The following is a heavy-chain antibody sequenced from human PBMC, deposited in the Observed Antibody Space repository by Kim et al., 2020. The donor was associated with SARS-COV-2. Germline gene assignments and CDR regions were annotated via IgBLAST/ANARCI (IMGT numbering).Heavy chain of an antibody. J-gene: IGHJ5*02. D-gene: IGHD6-19*01. CDR3: ARQAGEFPVRVNWFDP. CDR2: IYYSGST. Sequence: SETLSLTCTVSGGSISSSSYYWGWIRQPPGKGLEWIGSIYYSGSTYYNPSLKSRVTLSVDTSKNQFSLKLSSVTAADTAVYYCARQAGEFPVRVNWFDPWGQGTLVTVSS. V-gene: IGHV4-39*01. CDR1: GGSISSSSYY.